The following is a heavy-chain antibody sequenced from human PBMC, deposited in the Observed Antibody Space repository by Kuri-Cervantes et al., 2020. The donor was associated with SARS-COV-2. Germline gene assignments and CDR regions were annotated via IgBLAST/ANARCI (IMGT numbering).Heavy chain of an antibody. D-gene: IGHD1-7*01. Sequence: GESLKISCAVSGFTFSRYWMTWVRQAPGKGLEWVSYITSSGTRIDYADSVKGRFSISRDNAKNSLYLQMNSLRAEDTAVYYCARVRWNYIIGGTDVWGQGTTVTVSS. CDR3: ARVRWNYIIGGTDV. V-gene: IGHV3-48*03. J-gene: IGHJ6*02. CDR1: GFTFSRYW. CDR2: ITSSGTRI.